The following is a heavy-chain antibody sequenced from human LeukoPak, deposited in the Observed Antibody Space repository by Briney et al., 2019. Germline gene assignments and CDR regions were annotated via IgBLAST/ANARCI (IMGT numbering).Heavy chain of an antibody. Sequence: SETLSLTCTVSGGSISNYYWSWIRQPPGKGLEWIGYIYYSGSTKYNPSLKSRVTISVDTSKNQFSLRLSSVTAADTAVYYCARGASGGYGVYYFDYWGQGTLVTVSS. CDR3: ARGASGGYGVYYFDY. CDR2: IYYSGST. J-gene: IGHJ4*02. CDR1: GGSISNYY. D-gene: IGHD3-10*01. V-gene: IGHV4-59*01.